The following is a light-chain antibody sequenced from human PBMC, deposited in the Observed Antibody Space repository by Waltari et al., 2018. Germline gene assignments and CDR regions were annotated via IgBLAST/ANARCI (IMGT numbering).Light chain of an antibody. J-gene: IGLJ2*01. Sequence: QSALTQPASVSGSPGQSITISCPGTSSDVGGSNYVYWYQQHPGKAPKLMIYEVSNRPSGVSNRFSGSKSGNTASLTISGLQAEDEADYYCSSYTSSSTPVVFGGGTKLTVL. V-gene: IGLV2-14*01. CDR3: SSYTSSSTPVV. CDR1: SSDVGGSNY. CDR2: EVS.